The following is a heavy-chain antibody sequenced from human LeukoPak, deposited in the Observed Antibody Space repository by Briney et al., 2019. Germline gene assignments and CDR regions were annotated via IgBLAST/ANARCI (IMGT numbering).Heavy chain of an antibody. J-gene: IGHJ4*02. Sequence: GGSLRLSCAASGFTFSSYSMNWVRQAPGKGLEWVSSISSISSYIYYADSVKGRFTISRDNAKNSLYLQMNSLRAEDTAVYYCARGINGPNYYDSSGYYCFDYWGQGTLVTVSS. CDR1: GFTFSSYS. D-gene: IGHD3-22*01. V-gene: IGHV3-21*01. CDR3: ARGINGPNYYDSSGYYCFDY. CDR2: ISSISSYI.